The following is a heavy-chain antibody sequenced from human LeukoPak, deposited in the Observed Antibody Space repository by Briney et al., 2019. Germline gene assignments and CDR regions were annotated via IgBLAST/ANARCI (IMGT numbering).Heavy chain of an antibody. D-gene: IGHD5-12*01. V-gene: IGHV3-9*01. CDR2: ISWNSGSI. J-gene: IGHJ4*02. Sequence: SLRLSCAASGFTFDDYAMHRVRQAPGKGLEWVSGISWNSGSIGYADSVKGRFTISRDNAKNSLYLQMNSLRAEDTALYYCAKDIRGYSQYFDYWGQGALVTVSS. CDR3: AKDIRGYSQYFDY. CDR1: GFTFDDYA.